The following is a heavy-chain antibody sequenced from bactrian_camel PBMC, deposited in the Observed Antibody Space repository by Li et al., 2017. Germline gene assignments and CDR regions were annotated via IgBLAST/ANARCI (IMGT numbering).Heavy chain of an antibody. Sequence: HVQLVESGGGSVQAGGSPKLVCAVSGVARDRNWMGWFRQVPGKEREGVARISDDATTYYADSVRGRFTISRDNAKNTVFLQMNSLKSEDTAMYYCAANPVLCTGDYSRWNYWGQGTQVTVS. CDR2: ISDDATT. J-gene: IGHJ4*01. V-gene: IGHV3S63*01. CDR1: GVARDRNW. CDR3: AANPVLCTGDYSRWNY. D-gene: IGHD7*01.